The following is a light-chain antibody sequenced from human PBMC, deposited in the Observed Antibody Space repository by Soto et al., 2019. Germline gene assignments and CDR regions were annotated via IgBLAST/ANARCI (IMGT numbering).Light chain of an antibody. V-gene: IGKV3-11*01. CDR2: DAS. J-gene: IGKJ5*01. CDR1: QSINTY. Sequence: ENVLTQSPATLSLSPGEGATLSCRASQSINTYLAWYQQKPGQAPRLLIYDASKRATGIPARFSGSGSGTEFTLTISSLQPDDFATYYCQQYNSLYTFGQGTRLEIK. CDR3: QQYNSLYT.